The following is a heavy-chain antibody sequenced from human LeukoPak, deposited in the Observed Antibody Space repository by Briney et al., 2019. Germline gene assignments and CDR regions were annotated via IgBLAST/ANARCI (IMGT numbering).Heavy chain of an antibody. J-gene: IGHJ1*01. V-gene: IGHV3-30*04. CDR1: GFTFSSYA. Sequence: TGGSLRLSCAASGFTFSSYAMHWVRQAPGKGLEWVAVISYDGSNKYYAHSVKGRFTISRDNSKNTLYLQMNSLRAEDTAVYYCARDDIAAAGTSEYFQHWGQGTLVTVSS. CDR2: ISYDGSNK. D-gene: IGHD6-13*01. CDR3: ARDDIAAAGTSEYFQH.